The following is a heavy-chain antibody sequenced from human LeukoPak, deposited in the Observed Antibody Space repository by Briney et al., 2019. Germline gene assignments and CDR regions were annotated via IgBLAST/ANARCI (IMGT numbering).Heavy chain of an antibody. CDR1: GFTFSSYD. CDR2: IGTAGDT. V-gene: IGHV3-13*04. CDR3: ARARPHYYGSGSYGGAFDY. J-gene: IGHJ4*02. D-gene: IGHD3-10*01. Sequence: GGSLSLSCAASGFTFSSYDMHWVRQATGKGLEWVSAIGTAGDTYYPGSVKGRFTISRENAKNSLYLQMNSLRAGDTAVYYCARARPHYYGSGSYGGAFDYWGQGTLVTVSS.